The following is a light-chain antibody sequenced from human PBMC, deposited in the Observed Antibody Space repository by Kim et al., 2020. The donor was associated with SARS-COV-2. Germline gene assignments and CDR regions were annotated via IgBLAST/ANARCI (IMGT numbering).Light chain of an antibody. Sequence: GKAARVALGRENIEREGVHWFRRKPAQAPVLVIYYDSDRPAGIPERFSGSNSGNTATLSISRVEAGDEADYDCQVWDSSSDHYVFGTGTKVTVL. V-gene: IGLV3-21*04. CDR1: NIEREG. CDR2: YDS. J-gene: IGLJ1*01. CDR3: QVWDSSSDHYV.